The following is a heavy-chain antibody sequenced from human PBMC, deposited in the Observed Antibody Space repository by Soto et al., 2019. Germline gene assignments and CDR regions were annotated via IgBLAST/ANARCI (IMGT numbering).Heavy chain of an antibody. Sequence: SGKVSCKASGSTFSSYAISWVRQAPGQGLEWMGGIIPIFGTANYAQKFQGRVTITADESTSTAYMELSSLRSEDTAVYYCARVARSAAFGGFDPWGQGTLVTVSS. D-gene: IGHD3-10*01. J-gene: IGHJ5*02. CDR3: ARVARSAAFGGFDP. CDR1: GSTFSSYA. CDR2: IIPIFGTA. V-gene: IGHV1-69*13.